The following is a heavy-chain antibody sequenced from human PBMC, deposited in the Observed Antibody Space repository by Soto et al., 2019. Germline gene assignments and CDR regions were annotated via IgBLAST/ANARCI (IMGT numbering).Heavy chain of an antibody. Sequence: SETLSLTCTVSGGSISSGGYYWSWIRQHPGKGLEWIGYIYYSGSTYYNPSLKSRVTISVDTSKNQFSLKLSSVTAADTAVYYCASLGVPAAMYAAYYYYGMDVWGQGTTVTVPS. CDR3: ASLGVPAAMYAAYYYYGMDV. CDR1: GGSISSGGYY. V-gene: IGHV4-31*03. J-gene: IGHJ6*02. CDR2: IYYSGST. D-gene: IGHD2-2*01.